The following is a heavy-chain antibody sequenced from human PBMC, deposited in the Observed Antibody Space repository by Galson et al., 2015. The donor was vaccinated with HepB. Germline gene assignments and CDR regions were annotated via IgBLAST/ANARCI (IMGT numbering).Heavy chain of an antibody. Sequence: SLRLSCAASGFTFSSYGMHWVRQAPGKGLEWVAVIWDDGSYIYYSDSVKGRFTISRDNSKNTLFLQVNSLRAEDTAVYYCARDFLGEAELFGVFDIWGQGTMVTVSS. V-gene: IGHV3-33*01. J-gene: IGHJ3*02. CDR1: GFTFSSYG. CDR3: ARDFLGEAELFGVFDI. CDR2: IWDDGSYI. D-gene: IGHD1-26*01.